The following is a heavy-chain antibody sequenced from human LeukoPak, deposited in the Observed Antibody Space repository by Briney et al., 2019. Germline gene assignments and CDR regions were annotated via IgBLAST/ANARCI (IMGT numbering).Heavy chain of an antibody. Sequence: ASVKVSCKVSGYTFTGYYLHWVRQAPGQGLEWMGRINPNSGGTNYAQKFQGRVTVTRDTSITTAYMELSSLTSDDTAVYYCATNSRTDFDYWGQGTLVTVSS. CDR3: ATNSRTDFDY. D-gene: IGHD4-23*01. J-gene: IGHJ4*02. CDR1: GYTFTGYY. V-gene: IGHV1-2*06. CDR2: INPNSGGT.